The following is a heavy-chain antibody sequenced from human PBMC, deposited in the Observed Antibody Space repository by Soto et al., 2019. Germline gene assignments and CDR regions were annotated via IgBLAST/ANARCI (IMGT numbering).Heavy chain of an antibody. D-gene: IGHD2-15*01. CDR2: IYYSGST. Sequence: SETLSLTCTVSGGSISSGGYYWSWIRQHPGKGLEWIGYIYYSGSTYYNPSLKSRVTISVDTSKNQFSLKLSSVTAADTAVYYCARVRNCSGGSCYVLYAFDIWGQGTMVTVSS. CDR1: GGSISSGGYY. V-gene: IGHV4-31*03. J-gene: IGHJ3*02. CDR3: ARVRNCSGGSCYVLYAFDI.